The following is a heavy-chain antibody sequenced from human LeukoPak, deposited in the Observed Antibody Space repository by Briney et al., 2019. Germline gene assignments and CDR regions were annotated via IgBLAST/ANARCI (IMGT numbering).Heavy chain of an antibody. CDR3: AREGYNWNYGTVFDY. D-gene: IGHD1-7*01. CDR1: GGSISSCY. V-gene: IGHV4-4*07. CDR2: IYTSGST. J-gene: IGHJ4*02. Sequence: PSETLSLTCTVSGGSISSCYWSWIRQPAGKGLEWIGRIYTSGSTNYNPSLKSRVTMSVDTSKNQFSLKLSSVTAADTAVYYCAREGYNWNYGTVFDYWGQGTLVTVSS.